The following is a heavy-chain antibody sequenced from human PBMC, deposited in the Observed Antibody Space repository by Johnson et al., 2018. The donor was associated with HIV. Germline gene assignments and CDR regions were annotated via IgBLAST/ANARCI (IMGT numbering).Heavy chain of an antibody. CDR3: TTEGDAFDI. J-gene: IGHJ3*02. V-gene: IGHV3-30*03. CDR2: ISYDGSER. CDR1: GFTFSSYA. Sequence: VQLVESGGGLVQPGGSLRLSCAASGFTFSSYAMSWVRQAPGKGLEWVAVISYDGSERYYADSVKGRFTISRDNSKNTLYLQMSSLRTEDAGVYYCTTEGDAFDIWGQGTMVTVSS.